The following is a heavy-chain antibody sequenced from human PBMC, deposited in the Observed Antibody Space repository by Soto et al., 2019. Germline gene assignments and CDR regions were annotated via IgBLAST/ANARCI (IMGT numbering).Heavy chain of an antibody. CDR3: ARAVAVPADFDY. V-gene: IGHV1-3*01. CDR1: GDTFTGYS. Sequence: GASVKVCCKAPGDTFTGYSLHWVRQAPGQRLEWMGWINAGNGNTKYSQKFQGRVTITRDTSASTAYMELSSLRSEDTAVYYCARAVAVPADFDYWGQGTLVTSPQ. D-gene: IGHD6-19*01. J-gene: IGHJ4*02. CDR2: INAGNGNT.